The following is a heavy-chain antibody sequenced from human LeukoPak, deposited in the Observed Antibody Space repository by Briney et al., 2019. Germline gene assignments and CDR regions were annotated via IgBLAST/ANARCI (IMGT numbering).Heavy chain of an antibody. V-gene: IGHV3-23*01. CDR3: AKDPDYTTYGYYFDY. D-gene: IGHD4-11*01. Sequence: GGSLRLSCTASGFTFSSYAMNWVRQAPGKGLEWVSGIGAGGTFTYYADSVKGRFTISRDNSRNTLYLQMNSLRADDTAVYYCAKDPDYTTYGYYFDYWGQGTLVTVSS. CDR2: IGAGGTFT. J-gene: IGHJ4*02. CDR1: GFTFSSYA.